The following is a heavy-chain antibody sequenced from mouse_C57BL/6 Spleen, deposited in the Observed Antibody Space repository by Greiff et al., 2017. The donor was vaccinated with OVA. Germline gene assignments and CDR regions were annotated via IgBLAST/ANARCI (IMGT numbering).Heavy chain of an antibody. Sequence: QVQLQQPGAELARPGSSVKLSCKASGYTFTSYWMHWVKQRPIQGLEWIGNIDPSDSETHYNQKFKDKATLTVDKSSSTAYMQLSSLTSEDSAVYYCARGDYGSSHYYAMDYWGQGTSVTVSS. D-gene: IGHD1-1*01. CDR1: GYTFTSYW. CDR3: ARGDYGSSHYYAMDY. J-gene: IGHJ4*01. V-gene: IGHV1-52*01. CDR2: IDPSDSET.